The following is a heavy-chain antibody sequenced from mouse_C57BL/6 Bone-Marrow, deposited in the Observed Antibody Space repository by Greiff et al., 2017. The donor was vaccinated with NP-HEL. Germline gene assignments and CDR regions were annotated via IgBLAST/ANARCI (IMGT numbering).Heavy chain of an antibody. CDR2: LDPSDSYT. D-gene: IGHD4-1*01. V-gene: IGHV1-69*01. Sequence: QVQLKQPGAELVMPGASVKLSCKASGYTFTSYWMHWVKQRPGQGLEWIGELDPSDSYTNYNQKFKGKSTLTGDKSSSTAYMQLSSLTSEDSAVYYCASGGGTWFAYWGQGTLVTVSA. CDR3: ASGGGTWFAY. CDR1: GYTFTSYW. J-gene: IGHJ3*01.